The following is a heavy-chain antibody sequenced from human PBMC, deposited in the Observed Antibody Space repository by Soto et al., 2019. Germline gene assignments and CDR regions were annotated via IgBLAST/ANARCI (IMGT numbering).Heavy chain of an antibody. J-gene: IGHJ3*02. D-gene: IGHD6-19*01. CDR2: IDVGSANA. V-gene: IGHV1-58*01. CDR3: ASPGYMSGWYGGI. Sequence: ASVKVSCKTSGFTFSSSAVHWVRQARGHRLQWIGWIDVGSANANYAQMLQGRVTISRDMSISTAYMELRSLRSEDTAMYYCASPGYMSGWYGGIWGQGTMVTVSS. CDR1: GFTFSSSA.